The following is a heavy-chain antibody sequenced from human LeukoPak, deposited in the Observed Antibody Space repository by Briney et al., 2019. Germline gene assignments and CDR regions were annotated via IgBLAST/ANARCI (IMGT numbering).Heavy chain of an antibody. CDR2: IYSGGST. D-gene: IGHD4-23*01. CDR3: AKRSDYGGNGNYFDS. V-gene: IGHV3-53*01. CDR1: GFTVSSNY. Sequence: GGSLRLSCAASGFTVSSNYMSWVRQAPGKGLEWVSVIYSGGSTYYADSVEGRFTISRDNSKNTLYLHLNSLRAEDTAVYYCAKRSDYGGNGNYFDSWGQGTPVTVSS. J-gene: IGHJ4*02.